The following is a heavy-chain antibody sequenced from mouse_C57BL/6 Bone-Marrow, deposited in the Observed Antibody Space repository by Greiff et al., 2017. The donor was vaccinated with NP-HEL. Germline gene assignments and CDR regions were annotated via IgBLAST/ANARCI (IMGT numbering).Heavy chain of an antibody. J-gene: IGHJ1*03. D-gene: IGHD2-2*01. CDR2: IYPRSGNT. CDR1: GYTFTSYG. CDR3: ASWWLRRGYWYFDV. V-gene: IGHV1-81*01. Sequence: QVQLQQSGAELARPGASVKLSCKASGYTFTSYGISWVKQRTGQGLEWIGEIYPRSGNTYYNEKFKGKATLTADKSSSTAYMELRSLTSEDSAVYFCASWWLRRGYWYFDVWGTGTTVTVSS.